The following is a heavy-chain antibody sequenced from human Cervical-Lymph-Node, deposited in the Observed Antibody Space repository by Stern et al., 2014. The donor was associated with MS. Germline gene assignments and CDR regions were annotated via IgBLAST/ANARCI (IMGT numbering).Heavy chain of an antibody. V-gene: IGHV5-51*01. D-gene: IGHD3-22*01. CDR3: ARLDTYYYDSSGYSLFDY. CDR2: IYPGDSDT. CDR1: GYSFTSYW. Sequence: VQLGQSGAEVKKPGESLKISCKGSGYSFTSYWIGWVRQMPGKGLEWMGIIYPGDSDTRYSPSFQGQVTISADKSISTAYLQWSSLKASDTAMYYCARLDTYYYDSSGYSLFDYWGQGTLVTVSS. J-gene: IGHJ4*02.